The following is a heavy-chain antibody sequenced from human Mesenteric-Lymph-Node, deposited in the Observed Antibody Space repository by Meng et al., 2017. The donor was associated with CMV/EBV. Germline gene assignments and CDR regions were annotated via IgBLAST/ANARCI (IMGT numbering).Heavy chain of an antibody. CDR2: IWYDGSNK. J-gene: IGHJ4*02. V-gene: IGHV3-33*06. CDR3: AKDQGRDGHNGADY. CDR1: GFTFSSYG. D-gene: IGHD5-24*01. Sequence: GGSLRLSCAASGFTFSSYGMHWVRQAPGKGLEWVAVIWYDGSNKYYADSVKGRFTISRDNSKNTQYLQMNSLRAEDTAVYYCAKDQGRDGHNGADYWGQGTLVTVSS.